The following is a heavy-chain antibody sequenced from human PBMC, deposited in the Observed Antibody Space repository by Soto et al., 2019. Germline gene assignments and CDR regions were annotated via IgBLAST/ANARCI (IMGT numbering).Heavy chain of an antibody. V-gene: IGHV4-39*01. D-gene: IGHD4-17*01. Sequence: QLQLQESGPGLVKPSETLSLTCTVSGGSIRSSSYYWGWIRQPPGKGLEWIGSIYYSGSTYYNPSLKSRITISVDTSKNQFSLKLSSVTDADTAVYYCARQLGDYGDSVNFDYWGQGTLVTVSS. CDR3: ARQLGDYGDSVNFDY. CDR1: GGSIRSSSYY. J-gene: IGHJ4*02. CDR2: IYYSGST.